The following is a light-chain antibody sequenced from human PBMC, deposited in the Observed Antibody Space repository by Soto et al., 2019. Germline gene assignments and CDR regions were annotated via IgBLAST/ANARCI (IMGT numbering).Light chain of an antibody. CDR2: EGS. CDR1: NSDVGSYNL. Sequence: QSALTQPASVSGSPGQSITISCTGANSDVGSYNLVSWYQQHPGKAPKLMIYEGSKRPSGVSIRFSGSKSGNTDSLTISGLQAEDEADYYCCSYAGRSTDVFGTGTKVTV. J-gene: IGLJ1*01. V-gene: IGLV2-23*01. CDR3: CSYAGRSTDV.